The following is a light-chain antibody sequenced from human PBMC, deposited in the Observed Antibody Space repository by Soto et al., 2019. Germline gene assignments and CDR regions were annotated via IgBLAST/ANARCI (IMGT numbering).Light chain of an antibody. V-gene: IGKV3-20*01. CDR3: QHYGRSPPSWT. Sequence: EIVLTQSPGTLSLSPGERATLSCRASQSVSSSYLAWYQKKPGQPPRLLIYDASRRATGIPDRFSGSGSGTDFTLTISSLEPEDFAVYYCQHYGRSPPSWTFGQGTKVEIK. CDR2: DAS. CDR1: QSVSSSY. J-gene: IGKJ1*01.